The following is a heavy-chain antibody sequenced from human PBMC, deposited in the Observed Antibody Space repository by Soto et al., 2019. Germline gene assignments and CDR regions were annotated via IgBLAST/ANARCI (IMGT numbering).Heavy chain of an antibody. Sequence: QVQLVQSGAEVRQPASSVKVSCKTSGGTFSSYAISWVRQAPGQGLEWMGGIVPIVETSTYAQKFQGRVTMTADESTSTVYMELSSLRSDDTAVYYCVRVVAIPGYPDNWGQGTLVTVSS. D-gene: IGHD5-12*01. V-gene: IGHV1-69*12. CDR2: IVPIVETS. CDR1: GGTFSSYA. J-gene: IGHJ4*02. CDR3: VRVVAIPGYPDN.